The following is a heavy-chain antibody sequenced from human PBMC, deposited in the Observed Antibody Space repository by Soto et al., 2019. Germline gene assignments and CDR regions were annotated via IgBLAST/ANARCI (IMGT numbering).Heavy chain of an antibody. V-gene: IGHV3-11*01. Sequence: GGSLRLSCAASGFTFSDRYMSWIRQAPAKGLEWVSYISRSGSVIYYADSVQGRFTVSRDDAKNSLYLQMNSLRADDTEVYYCASDSHDLELGYWGEGT. D-gene: IGHD6-13*01. J-gene: IGHJ4*02. CDR1: GFTFSDRY. CDR2: ISRSGSVI. CDR3: ASDSHDLELGY.